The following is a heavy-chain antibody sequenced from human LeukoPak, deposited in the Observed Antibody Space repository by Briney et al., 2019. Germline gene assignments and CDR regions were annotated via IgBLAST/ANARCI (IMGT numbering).Heavy chain of an antibody. V-gene: IGHV3-21*01. CDR2: ISSTGNYK. Sequence: PGGSLRLSCAASDFTFSSYTMHWVRQAPGRGLEWVSSISSTGNYKYYADPVRGRFTISRDNAKNSLYLQMNSLRVDDTAIFYCTTNEYEGDPFYYWGQGALVTVSS. CDR3: TTNEYEGDPFYY. D-gene: IGHD1-1*01. J-gene: IGHJ4*02. CDR1: DFTFSSYT.